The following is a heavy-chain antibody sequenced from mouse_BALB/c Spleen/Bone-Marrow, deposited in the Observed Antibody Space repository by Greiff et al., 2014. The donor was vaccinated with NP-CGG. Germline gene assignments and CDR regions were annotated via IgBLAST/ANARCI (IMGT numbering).Heavy chain of an antibody. CDR2: INPSSGYT. CDR1: GYTFTTYT. Sequence: QVQLQQSGAELARPGASVKVSCRASGYTFTTYTMHWVKQRPGQGLEWIGYINPSSGYTYYNQKFKDKATLTADKSSSAAYLQLSSLTSEDSAVYYCARVYGNYDAMDYWGQGTSVTVSS. D-gene: IGHD2-1*01. J-gene: IGHJ4*01. CDR3: ARVYGNYDAMDY. V-gene: IGHV1-4*01.